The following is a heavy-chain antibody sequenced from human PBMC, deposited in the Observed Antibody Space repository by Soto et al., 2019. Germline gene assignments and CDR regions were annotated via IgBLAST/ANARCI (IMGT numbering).Heavy chain of an antibody. Sequence: PGGSLRRSCTASGFTFGDYAMRWFRQAPGKGLEWVGFIRSKDDGGTTEYAASVKGRFTISRDDSKTIAYLQMNSLKTEDTAVYYYTRDSKGSFLITGTTKGYYYYGMDVWGQGTTVTVSS. D-gene: IGHD1-7*01. J-gene: IGHJ6*02. CDR2: IRSKDDGGTT. V-gene: IGHV3-49*03. CDR1: GFTFGDYA. CDR3: TRDSKGSFLITGTTKGYYYYGMDV.